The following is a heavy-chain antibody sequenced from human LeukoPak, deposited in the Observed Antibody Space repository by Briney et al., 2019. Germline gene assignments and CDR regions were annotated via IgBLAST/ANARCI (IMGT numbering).Heavy chain of an antibody. Sequence: SETLSLTCAVYGGSFSGYYWSWIRQPPGKGLEWIGEINHSGSTYYNPSLKSRVTISVDTSKNQFSLKLSSVTAADTAVYYCASCSGYYQNWFDPWGQGTLVTVSS. J-gene: IGHJ5*02. CDR3: ASCSGYYQNWFDP. CDR1: GGSFSGYY. D-gene: IGHD3-22*01. CDR2: INHSGST. V-gene: IGHV4-34*01.